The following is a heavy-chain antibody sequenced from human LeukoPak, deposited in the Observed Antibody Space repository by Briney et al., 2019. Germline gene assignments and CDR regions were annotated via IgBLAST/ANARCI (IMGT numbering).Heavy chain of an antibody. J-gene: IGHJ5*02. Sequence: GGSLRLSCAASGFTFSSYSMNWVRQAPGKGLEWVSSISSSSSYIYYADSVKGRFTISRDNAKNSLYLQMNSLRAEDTAVYYCARDLIEGYEWFDPWGQGTLVTVSS. V-gene: IGHV3-21*01. D-gene: IGHD2-15*01. CDR2: ISSSSSYI. CDR1: GFTFSSYS. CDR3: ARDLIEGYEWFDP.